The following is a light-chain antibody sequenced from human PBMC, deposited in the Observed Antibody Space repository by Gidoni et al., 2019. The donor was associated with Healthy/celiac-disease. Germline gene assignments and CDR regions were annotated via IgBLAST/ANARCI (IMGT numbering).Light chain of an antibody. J-gene: IGKJ4*01. CDR2: QAS. CDR3: KQYNSYSPLRVT. Sequence: DIQMTQSPSTLSASVGDRVTITCRASQGISSWLAWYQQKPGKAPKLLIYQASSLESGVPSRFSGSGSWTEFTLTISSLQTDDFATYYGKQYNSYSPLRVTCXGXTKVEIK. V-gene: IGKV1-5*03. CDR1: QGISSW.